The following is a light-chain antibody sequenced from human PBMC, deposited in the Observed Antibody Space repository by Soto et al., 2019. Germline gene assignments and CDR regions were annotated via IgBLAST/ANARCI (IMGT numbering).Light chain of an antibody. CDR1: QSISSW. Sequence: DIQMTQSPSTLSASVGDRVTITCRASQSISSWLAWYQQKPGKAPKLLIYDASSLESGVPSRFSGCGSGTEFTLTISSLKPDDFATYYCQQYNSYPTFGPGTKVDIK. J-gene: IGKJ3*01. V-gene: IGKV1-5*01. CDR2: DAS. CDR3: QQYNSYPT.